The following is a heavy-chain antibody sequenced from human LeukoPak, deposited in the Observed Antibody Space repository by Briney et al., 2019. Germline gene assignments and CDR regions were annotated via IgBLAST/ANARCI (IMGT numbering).Heavy chain of an antibody. D-gene: IGHD6-13*01. Sequence: SETLSLTCTVSGGSISSYYWSWIRQPPGKGLEWIGYIYYSGSTNYNPSLKSRVTISVDTSKNQFSLKLSSVTAADTAVYYCARGAAAGVVNWFDPWGQGTLVTVSS. J-gene: IGHJ5*02. V-gene: IGHV4-59*01. CDR3: ARGAAAGVVNWFDP. CDR2: IYYSGST. CDR1: GGSISSYY.